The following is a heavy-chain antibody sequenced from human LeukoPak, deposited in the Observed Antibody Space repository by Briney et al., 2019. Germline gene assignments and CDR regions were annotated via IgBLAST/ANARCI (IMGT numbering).Heavy chain of an antibody. CDR1: GFTVSSNY. J-gene: IGHJ3*02. V-gene: IGHV3-53*01. CDR2: IYSGGST. Sequence: GGSLRLSCAASGFTVSSNYMSWVRQAPGKGLEWVSVIYSGGSTYYADSVKGRFTISRDNSKNTLYLQMNSLRAEDTAVYYCAKDSHESSSLASDAFDIWGQGTMVTVSS. D-gene: IGHD6-6*01. CDR3: AKDSHESSSLASDAFDI.